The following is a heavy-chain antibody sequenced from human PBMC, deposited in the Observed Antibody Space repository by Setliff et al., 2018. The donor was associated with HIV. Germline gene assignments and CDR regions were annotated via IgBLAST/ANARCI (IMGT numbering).Heavy chain of an antibody. CDR2: IFYSGIT. CDR1: GGSFTSRSYY. Sequence: VSGGSFTSRSYYWGWIRQPPGKGLEWIGSIFYSGITYYNPSLKSRVTISVDTSKNQFSLNLTSVTAADTAVYYCARSKTFYDFWGGYYTHGAFKIWGLGTMVTVS. CDR3: ARSKTFYDFWGGYYTHGAFKI. V-gene: IGHV4-39*01. D-gene: IGHD3-3*01. J-gene: IGHJ3*02.